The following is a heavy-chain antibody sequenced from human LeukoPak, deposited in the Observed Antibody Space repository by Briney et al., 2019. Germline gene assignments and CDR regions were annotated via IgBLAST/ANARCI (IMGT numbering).Heavy chain of an antibody. Sequence: PGESLKISCKGSGYSFTSYWISWVRQMPGKGLEWMGRIDPSDSYTNYSPSFQGHVTISADKSISTAYLQWSSLKASDTAMYYCARHGYRANDPDIVVVPAAYWCSGGSCYSVNAFDIWGQGTMVTVSS. CDR3: ARHGYRANDPDIVVVPAAYWCSGGSCYSVNAFDI. D-gene: IGHD2-15*01. CDR1: GYSFTSYW. CDR2: IDPSDSYT. J-gene: IGHJ3*02. V-gene: IGHV5-10-1*01.